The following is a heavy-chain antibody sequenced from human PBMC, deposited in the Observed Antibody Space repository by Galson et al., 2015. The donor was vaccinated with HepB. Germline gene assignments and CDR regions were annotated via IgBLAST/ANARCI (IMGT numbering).Heavy chain of an antibody. CDR2: INSDGSST. J-gene: IGHJ6*02. Sequence: SLRLSCAASGFTFNSYWMYWVRQAPGKGLVWVSNINSDGSSTSYADSVKGRFTMSRDNAKNTLYLQMNSLRAEDTAVYYCARDYGMDVWGQGTTVTASS. CDR1: GFTFNSYW. V-gene: IGHV3-74*01. CDR3: ARDYGMDV.